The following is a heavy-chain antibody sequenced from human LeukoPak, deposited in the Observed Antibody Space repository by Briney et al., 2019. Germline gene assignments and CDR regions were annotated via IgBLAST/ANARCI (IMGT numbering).Heavy chain of an antibody. J-gene: IGHJ3*02. CDR2: INHSGST. V-gene: IGHV4-34*01. Sequence: SETLSLTCAVYGGSFSDYYWSWIRQPPGKGLEWIGEINHSGSTNYNPSLKSRVTISLDTSRNQFSLKLNSVTAADTAVYYCAKSNGYGLIDIWGQGTMVTVSS. CDR1: GGSFSDYY. CDR3: AKSNGYGLIDI. D-gene: IGHD3-22*01.